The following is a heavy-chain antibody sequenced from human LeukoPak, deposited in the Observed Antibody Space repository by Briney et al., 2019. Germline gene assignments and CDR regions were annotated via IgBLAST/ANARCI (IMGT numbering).Heavy chain of an antibody. V-gene: IGHV3-13*01. CDR3: ARGPQTAMVTGWFDP. CDR2: IGTAGDT. J-gene: IGHJ5*02. Sequence: GGSLRLSCAVSGLTVSTTYMSWVRQAPGKGLEWVSAIGTAGDTYYPGSVKGRFTISRENAKNSLYLQMNSLRAGDTAVYYCARGPQTAMVTGWFDPWGQGTLVTVSS. D-gene: IGHD5-18*01. CDR1: GLTVSTTY.